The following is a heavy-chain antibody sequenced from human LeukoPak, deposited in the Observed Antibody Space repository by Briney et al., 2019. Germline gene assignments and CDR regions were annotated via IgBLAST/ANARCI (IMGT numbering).Heavy chain of an antibody. CDR3: GRQGYTASYYFLDY. D-gene: IGHD1-26*01. CDR2: IYTTGTT. V-gene: IGHV4-4*07. J-gene: IGHJ4*02. Sequence: SETLSLTCTVSSGSINSYYWGWVRQPPGKGLEWIGRIYTTGTTQYNPSLKSRVTMSVDTSTNQFSLNLRSMTAADTAVYYCGRQGYTASYYFLDYWSQGTLVAAS. CDR1: SGSINSYY.